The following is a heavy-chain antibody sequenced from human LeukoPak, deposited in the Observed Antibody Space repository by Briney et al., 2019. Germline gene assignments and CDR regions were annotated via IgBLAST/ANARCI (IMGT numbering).Heavy chain of an antibody. J-gene: IGHJ6*03. Sequence: TSETLSLTCTVSGGSISSSSYYWGWIRQPPGKGLEWIGSIYYSESTYYNPSLKGRVTISVDTSKNQFSLKLSSVTAADTAVYYCARDLKWAVTTSHYYYMDVWGKGTTVTVSS. V-gene: IGHV4-39*07. CDR1: GGSISSSSYY. D-gene: IGHD4-17*01. CDR3: ARDLKWAVTTSHYYYMDV. CDR2: IYYSEST.